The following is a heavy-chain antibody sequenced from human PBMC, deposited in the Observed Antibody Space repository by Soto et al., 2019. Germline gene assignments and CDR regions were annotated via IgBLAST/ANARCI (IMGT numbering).Heavy chain of an antibody. CDR1: GYTFTSYG. CDR3: ARVLRDDLGFGEFSYFDY. J-gene: IGHJ4*02. D-gene: IGHD3-10*01. Sequence: GASVKVSCKASGYTFTSYGISWVRQAPGQGLEWMGWISAYNGNTNYAQKLQGRVTMTTDTSTSTAYMELRSLRSDDTAVYYCARVLRDDLGFGEFSYFDYWGQGTLVTVSS. CDR2: ISAYNGNT. V-gene: IGHV1-18*01.